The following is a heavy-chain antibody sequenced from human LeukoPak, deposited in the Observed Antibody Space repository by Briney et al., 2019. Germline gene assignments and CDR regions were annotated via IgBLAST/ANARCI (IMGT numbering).Heavy chain of an antibody. CDR1: GGSISSDY. CDR3: ARALGYSSGWAPYGFDP. J-gene: IGHJ5*02. Sequence: SETLSLTCTVSGGSISSDYWSWIRQPPGKGLEWIGYIYYSGSTDYNPPLKSRVTISVDTSKNQFSLKLSSVTAADTAVYYCARALGYSSGWAPYGFDPWGQGTLVTVSS. V-gene: IGHV4-59*12. CDR2: IYYSGST. D-gene: IGHD6-19*01.